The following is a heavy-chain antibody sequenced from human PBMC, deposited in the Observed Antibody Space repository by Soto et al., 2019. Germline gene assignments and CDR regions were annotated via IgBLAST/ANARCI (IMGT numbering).Heavy chain of an antibody. J-gene: IGHJ6*02. D-gene: IGHD6-13*01. Sequence: GASVKVSCKASGGTFSSYTISWVRQAPGQGLEWMGRIIPILGIANYAQKFQGRVTITADKSTSTAYMELSSLRSEDTAVYYCARDPGGISAAMVSHCYRKDVWGQGSTVTVSS. CDR1: GGTFSSYT. CDR2: IIPILGIA. V-gene: IGHV1-69*04. CDR3: ARDPGGISAAMVSHCYRKDV.